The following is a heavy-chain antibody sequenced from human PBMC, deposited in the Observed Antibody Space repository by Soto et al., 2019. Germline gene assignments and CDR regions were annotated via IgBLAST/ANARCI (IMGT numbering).Heavy chain of an antibody. J-gene: IGHJ6*03. V-gene: IGHV4-59*01. CDR2: IYYSGST. CDR3: ASREQQLDYYYYYYMDV. CDR1: GGSISSYY. Sequence: SETLSLTCTVSGGSISSYYWSWIRQPPGKGLEWIGYIYYSGSTNYNPSLKSRVTISVDTSKNQFSLKLSSVTAADTAVYYCASREQQLDYYYYYYMDVWGKGTTVTVSS. D-gene: IGHD6-13*01.